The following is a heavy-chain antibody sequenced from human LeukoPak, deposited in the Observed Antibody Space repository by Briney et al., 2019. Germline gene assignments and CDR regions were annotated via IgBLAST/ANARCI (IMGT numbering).Heavy chain of an antibody. CDR3: ASGGYCDSASCYPNWFDP. J-gene: IGHJ5*02. CDR2: ISYSGST. D-gene: IGHD2-2*01. CDR1: GGSISSYY. Sequence: NPSETLSLTCTVSGGSISSYYWSWIRQPPGKGLEWIGYISYSGSTNYNPSLKSRVTMSLDTSKNQFSLKLSSVTAADTAVYYCASGGYCDSASCYPNWFDPWGRGTLVTVSS. V-gene: IGHV4-59*01.